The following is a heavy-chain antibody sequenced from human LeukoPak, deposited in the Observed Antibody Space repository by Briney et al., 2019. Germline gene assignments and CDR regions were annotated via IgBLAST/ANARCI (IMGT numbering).Heavy chain of an antibody. J-gene: IGHJ4*02. CDR2: INPNSGGT. V-gene: IGHV1-2*06. Sequence: ASVKVSCKAPGYTFTGYYMHWVRQAPGQGLEWMGRINPNSGGTNYAQKFQGRVTMTRDTSISTAYMELSRLRSDDTAVYYCARDRDVLLWFGDTYYFDYWGQGTLVTVSS. CDR3: ARDRDVLLWFGDTYYFDY. D-gene: IGHD3-10*01. CDR1: GYTFTGYY.